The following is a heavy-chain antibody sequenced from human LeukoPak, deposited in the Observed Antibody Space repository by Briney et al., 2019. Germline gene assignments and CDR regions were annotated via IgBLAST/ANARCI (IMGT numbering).Heavy chain of an antibody. CDR3: ARDTSGGWYGLIDY. CDR1: GFTFTSFW. CDR2: IKQDGSEK. D-gene: IGHD6-19*01. Sequence: PGGSLRLSCEASGFTFTSFWMSWVRQAPGKGLEWVANIKQDGSEKYYVDTVKGRFTISRDNAKNSLYLQMNSLRAEDTAVYYCARDTSGGWYGLIDYWSQGTPVTVSA. J-gene: IGHJ4*02. V-gene: IGHV3-7*01.